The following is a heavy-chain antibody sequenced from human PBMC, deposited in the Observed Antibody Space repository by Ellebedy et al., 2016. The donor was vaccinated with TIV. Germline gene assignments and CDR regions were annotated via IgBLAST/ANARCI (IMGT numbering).Heavy chain of an antibody. CDR2: IYYSGST. CDR3: ARVGASNPDYHADPHFDY. V-gene: IGHV4-30-4*01. Sequence: SETLSLXXTVSGGSVSSGSYYWSWIRQPPGKGLEWIGYIYYSGSTYYNPSLKSRVTISVDTSKNQFSLKLSSVTAADTAVYYCARVGASNPDYHADPHFDYWGQGTLVTVSS. D-gene: IGHD4-11*01. CDR1: GGSVSSGSYY. J-gene: IGHJ4*02.